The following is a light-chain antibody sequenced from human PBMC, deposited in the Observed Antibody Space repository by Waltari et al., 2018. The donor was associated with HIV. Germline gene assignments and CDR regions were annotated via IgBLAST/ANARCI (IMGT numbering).Light chain of an antibody. CDR3: QSYDRGDAV. J-gene: IGLJ2*01. Sequence: KFMLTQPHSLSESPGKTISISCTRSSGDIANNFVKWFQQRPGSAPTPVIYEDARRPSGVPYRFSGAIDSSSNSASLTISGLKTEDEADYYCQSYDRGDAVFGGGTKLTV. V-gene: IGLV6-57*04. CDR1: SGDIANNF. CDR2: EDA.